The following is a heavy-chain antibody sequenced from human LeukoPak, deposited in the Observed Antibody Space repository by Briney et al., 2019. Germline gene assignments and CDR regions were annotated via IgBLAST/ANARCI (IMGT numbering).Heavy chain of an antibody. CDR1: GFTVNNNY. CDR2: IYSDYTT. Sequence: PGGSLRLSCAASGFTVNNNYMNWVRQAPGKGLEWVSVIYSDYTTYYADSVKGRFTISRDNSKNTLYLQMNSLRAEDTAVYYCARGFGRPWGQGTLVTVSS. V-gene: IGHV3-66*01. CDR3: ARGFGRP. D-gene: IGHD3/OR15-3a*01. J-gene: IGHJ4*02.